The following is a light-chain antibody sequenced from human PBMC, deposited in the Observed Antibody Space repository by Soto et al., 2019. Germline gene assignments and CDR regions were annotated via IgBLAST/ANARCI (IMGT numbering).Light chain of an antibody. Sequence: DIQMNQSPTSLSASVGDRVTITCRASQSISSWLAWYQQKPGKAPKLLIYDASSLESGVPSRFSGSGSGTEFTLTISSLQPDDFATYYCQQYNSYSPRTFGQGTKVDIK. J-gene: IGKJ1*01. CDR2: DAS. V-gene: IGKV1-5*01. CDR1: QSISSW. CDR3: QQYNSYSPRT.